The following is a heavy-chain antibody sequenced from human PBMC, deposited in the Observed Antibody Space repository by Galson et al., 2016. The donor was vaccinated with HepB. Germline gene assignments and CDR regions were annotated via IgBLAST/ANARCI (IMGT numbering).Heavy chain of an antibody. CDR3: ARDGRRGYDMDV. J-gene: IGHJ6*01. Sequence: SLRLSCAASGFTFSSYAMSWVRQAPGKGLEWVSYIASNRRTIYYADSARGRFPISRDNAKNSLYLQMNSLRDEDTAVYYCARDGRRGYDMDVWGQGTTVTVAS. V-gene: IGHV3-48*02. CDR1: GFTFSSYA. CDR2: IASNRRTI.